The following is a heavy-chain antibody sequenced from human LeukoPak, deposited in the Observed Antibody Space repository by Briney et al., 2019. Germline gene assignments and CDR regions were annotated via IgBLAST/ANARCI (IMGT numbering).Heavy chain of an antibody. CDR2: IRYDGSNK. J-gene: IGHJ4*02. V-gene: IGHV3-30*02. D-gene: IGHD3-10*01. Sequence: GGSLRLSCAASGFTFSSYGMHWVRQAPGKGLEWVAFIRYDGSNKYYADFVKGRFTISRDNSKNTLYLQMNSLRAEDTAVYYCAKVLRITMVRGVSGSPDYWGQGTLVTVSS. CDR3: AKVLRITMVRGVSGSPDY. CDR1: GFTFSSYG.